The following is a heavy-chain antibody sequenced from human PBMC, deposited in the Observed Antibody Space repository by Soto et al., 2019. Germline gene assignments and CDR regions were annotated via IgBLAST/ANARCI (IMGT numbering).Heavy chain of an antibody. V-gene: IGHV3-20*01. CDR1: GFTFDDYG. J-gene: IGHJ3*02. Sequence: GGSLRLSCAVSGFTFDDYGMSWVRQAPGKGLEWVSGINWNGGSTGYADSVKGRFTISRDNAKNSLYLQMNSLRAEDTALYHCARDRVSGMAAFDIWGQGTMVTVSS. CDR2: INWNGGST. D-gene: IGHD2-21*01. CDR3: ARDRVSGMAAFDI.